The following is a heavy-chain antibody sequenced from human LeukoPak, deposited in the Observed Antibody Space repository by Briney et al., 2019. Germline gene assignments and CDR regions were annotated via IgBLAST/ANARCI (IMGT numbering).Heavy chain of an antibody. D-gene: IGHD3-10*01. Sequence: ASVKVSCKASGYTFTSYGISWVRQAPGQGLEWMGWISAYNGNTNYAQKLQGRVTMTTDTSTSTAYMELRSLRSDDTAVYYCARVEIMVRESLYYYYYMDVWGKGTTVTVSS. CDR1: GYTFTSYG. CDR2: ISAYNGNT. V-gene: IGHV1-18*01. J-gene: IGHJ6*03. CDR3: ARVEIMVRESLYYYYYMDV.